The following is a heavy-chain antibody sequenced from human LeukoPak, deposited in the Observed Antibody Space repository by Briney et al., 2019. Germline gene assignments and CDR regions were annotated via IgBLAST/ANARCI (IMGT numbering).Heavy chain of an antibody. CDR3: ARDRADDRDDAFDI. J-gene: IGHJ3*02. D-gene: IGHD3-9*01. Sequence: SQTLSLTCTVSGGSISSGDYYWSWIRQPPGKGLEWIGYIYYSGSTYYNPSLKSRVTISVDTSKNQFSLKLRSVTAADTAVYYCARDRADDRDDAFDIWGQGTMVTVSS. CDR2: IYYSGST. CDR1: GGSISSGDYY. V-gene: IGHV4-30-4*08.